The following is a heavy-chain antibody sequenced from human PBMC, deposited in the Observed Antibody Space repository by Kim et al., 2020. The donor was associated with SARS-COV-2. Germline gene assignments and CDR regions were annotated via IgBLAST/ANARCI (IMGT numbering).Heavy chain of an antibody. CDR1: GGSISSSNW. Sequence: SETLSLTCAVSGGSISSSNWWSWVRQPPGKGLEWIGEIYHSGSTNYNPSLKSRVTISVDKSKNQFSLKLSSVTAADTAVYYCARDQPPPPLSHSIAAFGLRYYGMDVWGQGTTVTVSS. J-gene: IGHJ6*02. CDR3: ARDQPPPPLSHSIAAFGLRYYGMDV. CDR2: IYHSGST. D-gene: IGHD6-6*01. V-gene: IGHV4-4*02.